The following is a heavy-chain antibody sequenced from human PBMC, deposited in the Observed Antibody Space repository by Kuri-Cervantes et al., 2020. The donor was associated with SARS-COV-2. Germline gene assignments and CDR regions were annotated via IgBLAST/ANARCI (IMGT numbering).Heavy chain of an antibody. CDR2: VYYSGST. V-gene: IGHV4-59*12. J-gene: IGHJ4*02. CDR3: ARGMAEVSYYFDY. CDR1: GGSISTYY. Sequence: SETLSLTCTVSGGSISTYYWTWIRQPPGKGLEWIGYVYYSGSTNYNPSLKSRVTISVDTSKNQLSLNVSSVTAADTAVYYCARGMAEVSYYFDYWGQGTLVIVSS. D-gene: IGHD5-24*01.